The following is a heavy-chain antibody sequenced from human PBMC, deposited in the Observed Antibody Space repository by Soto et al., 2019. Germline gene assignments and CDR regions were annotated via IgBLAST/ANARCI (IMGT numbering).Heavy chain of an antibody. J-gene: IGHJ6*02. D-gene: IGHD3-10*01. V-gene: IGHV3-9*01. CDR1: GFALRDSA. Sequence: VQLVESGGALVQPGGSLRLSFATSGFALRDSAMHWVRQVSGGGLQWVSGMYSSGDVGYAGSVRGRFTMSRDVARNALFLQMSSLTADDTALYYCVKDNLAGGADVWGQGTTVTVSS. CDR2: MYSSGDV. CDR3: VKDNLAGGADV.